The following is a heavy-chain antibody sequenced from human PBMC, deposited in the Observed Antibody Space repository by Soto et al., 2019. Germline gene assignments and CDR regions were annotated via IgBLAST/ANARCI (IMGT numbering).Heavy chain of an antibody. CDR1: GGTFSSYA. CDR2: IIPIFGTA. Sequence: SVKVSCKASGGTFSSYAISWVRQAPGQGLEWMGGIIPIFGTANYAQKFQGRVTITADESTSTAYMELSSLRSEDTAVYYCARDRGPFTIFGVVISCYGMDVWGQGTTVTVSS. CDR3: ARDRGPFTIFGVVISCYGMDV. J-gene: IGHJ6*02. V-gene: IGHV1-69*13. D-gene: IGHD3-3*01.